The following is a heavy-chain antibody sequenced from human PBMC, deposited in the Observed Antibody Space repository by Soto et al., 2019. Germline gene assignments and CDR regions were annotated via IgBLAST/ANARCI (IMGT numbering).Heavy chain of an antibody. Sequence: QITLKESGPTLVKPTQTLTLTCTFSGFSLSTSGVGVGWIRQSPGKALEWLAVIYWDDDKRYSPSLKSRLSITQDTSKNQVVLKMTNMDPVDTATYYWAHKGPEDWPLDYWGQGTLVTVSS. D-gene: IGHD3-9*01. CDR3: AHKGPEDWPLDY. J-gene: IGHJ4*02. CDR1: GFSLSTSGVG. CDR2: IYWDDDK. V-gene: IGHV2-5*02.